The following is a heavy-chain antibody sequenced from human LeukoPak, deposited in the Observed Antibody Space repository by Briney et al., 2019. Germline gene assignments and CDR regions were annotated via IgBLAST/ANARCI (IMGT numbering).Heavy chain of an antibody. D-gene: IGHD6-13*01. CDR2: IYYSGST. V-gene: IGHV4-59*01. CDR1: GGSISSYY. Sequence: PSETLSLTCTVSGGSISSYYWSWIRQPPGKGLEWIGYIYYSGSTNYNPSLKSRVTISVDTSKNQFSLKLSSVTAADTAVYYCARSLYSSSWYDWGQGTLVTVSS. CDR3: ARSLYSSSWYD. J-gene: IGHJ4*02.